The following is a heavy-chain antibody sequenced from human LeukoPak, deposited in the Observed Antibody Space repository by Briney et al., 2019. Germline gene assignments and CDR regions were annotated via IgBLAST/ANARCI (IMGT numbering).Heavy chain of an antibody. Sequence: PSETLSLTCTVSGGSISSGGYYWSWIRQPPGKGLEWIGYIYHSGSTYYNPSLKSRVTISVDRSKNQFSQKLSSVTAADTAVYYCARSEGDKVLRFLEWSRAFDYWGQGTLVTVSS. CDR1: GGSISSGGYY. J-gene: IGHJ4*02. D-gene: IGHD3-3*01. V-gene: IGHV4-30-2*01. CDR3: ARSEGDKVLRFLEWSRAFDY. CDR2: IYHSGST.